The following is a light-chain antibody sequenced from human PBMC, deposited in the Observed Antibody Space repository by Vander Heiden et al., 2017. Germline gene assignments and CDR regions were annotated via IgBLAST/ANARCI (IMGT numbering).Light chain of an antibody. CDR2: GNS. Sequence: QSVLTQPPSVSGAPGQRVTISCTGSSSNIRAGYDVHWYQQLPGTAPKLLIYGNSNRPSGVPDRFSGSKSGTSASLAITGLQAEDEADYYCQSYDSSLSGVVFGGGTKLTVI. J-gene: IGLJ2*01. CDR3: QSYDSSLSGVV. CDR1: SSNIRAGYD. V-gene: IGLV1-40*01.